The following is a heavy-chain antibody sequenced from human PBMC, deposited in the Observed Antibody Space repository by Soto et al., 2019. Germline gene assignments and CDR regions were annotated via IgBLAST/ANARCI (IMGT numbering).Heavy chain of an antibody. CDR2: IYHGGTT. V-gene: IGHV4-38-2*02. D-gene: IGHD6-19*01. CDR1: GDSISSGSY. CDR3: ARVHVMVVAGSTFDY. Sequence: SETLSLTCTVSGDSISSGSYWGWIRQPPGEGPEWIVSIYHGGTTFYNPSLKSRISISVDTSKNQFSLRLTSVTAADTATYYCARVHVMVVAGSTFDYWGRGTLVTVSS. J-gene: IGHJ4*03.